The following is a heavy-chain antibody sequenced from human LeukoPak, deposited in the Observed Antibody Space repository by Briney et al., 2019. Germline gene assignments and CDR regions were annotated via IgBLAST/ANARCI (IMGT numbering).Heavy chain of an antibody. CDR2: ISSSSSTI. CDR3: ARDGYYYGSGSYYKVDFDY. CDR1: GFTFSSYS. D-gene: IGHD3-10*01. V-gene: IGHV3-48*01. Sequence: PGGSLRLSCTASGFTFSSYSMNWVRQAPGKGLEWVSYISSSSSTIYYADPVKGRFTISRDNAKNSLYLQMNSLRAEDTAVYYCARDGYYYGSGSYYKVDFDYWGQGTLVTVSS. J-gene: IGHJ4*02.